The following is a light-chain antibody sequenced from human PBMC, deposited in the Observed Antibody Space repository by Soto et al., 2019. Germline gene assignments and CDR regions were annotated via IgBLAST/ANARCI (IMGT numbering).Light chain of an antibody. V-gene: IGLV1-40*01. CDR1: SSNIGAGYD. CDR2: GNT. CDR3: QSYGSSLSDVV. J-gene: IGLJ2*01. Sequence: QSVLTQPPSVSGAPGQRVTISCTGSSSNIGAGYDVHWYQQLPGTAPRLLIFGNTNRPSGVPDRFSGSKSGTSASLAITGLQAEDEADYYCQSYGSSLSDVVVGGGTKLTVL.